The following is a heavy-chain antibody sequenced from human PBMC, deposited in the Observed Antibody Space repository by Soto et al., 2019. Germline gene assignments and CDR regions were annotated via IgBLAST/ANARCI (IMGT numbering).Heavy chain of an antibody. V-gene: IGHV2-5*02. CDR2: IYWDDDK. CDR1: GFSLSTSGVG. J-gene: IGHJ5*02. Sequence: QITLKESGPTLVKPTQTLTLTCTFSGFSLSTSGVGVGWIRQPPGKALEWLALIYWDDDKRYSPSLKSRLTITKDTSKNQVVLTMTNMDPVVTATYYCARFPQQLLFPSKAYNWFDPWGQGTLVTVSS. D-gene: IGHD2-2*01. CDR3: ARFPQQLLFPSKAYNWFDP.